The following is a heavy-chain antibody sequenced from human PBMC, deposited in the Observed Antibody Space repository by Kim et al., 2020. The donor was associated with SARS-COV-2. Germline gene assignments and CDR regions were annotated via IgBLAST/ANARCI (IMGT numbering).Heavy chain of an antibody. Sequence: YVKGRFTISRDNSTNALYLQMTSLRAEDTAVYYCARDVSSSSWPPSNFDYWGQGTLVTVSS. V-gene: IGHV3-30*07. J-gene: IGHJ4*02. D-gene: IGHD6-13*01. CDR3: ARDVSSSSWPPSNFDY.